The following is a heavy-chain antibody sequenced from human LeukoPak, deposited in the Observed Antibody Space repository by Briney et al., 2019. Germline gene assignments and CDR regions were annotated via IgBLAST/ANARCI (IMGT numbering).Heavy chain of an antibody. CDR3: AREFKPIYYGSGSYYRAEYYFDY. Sequence: ASVKVSCKASGGTFSSYAISWVRQAPGQGLEWMGRIIPILGIANYAQKFQGRVTITADKSTSTAYMELSSLRSEDTAVYYCAREFKPIYYGSGSYYRAEYYFDYWGQGTLVTVSS. J-gene: IGHJ4*02. CDR2: IIPILGIA. CDR1: GGTFSSYA. V-gene: IGHV1-69*04. D-gene: IGHD3-10*01.